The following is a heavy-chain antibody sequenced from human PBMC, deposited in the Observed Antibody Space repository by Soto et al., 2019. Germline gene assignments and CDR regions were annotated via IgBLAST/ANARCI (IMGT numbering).Heavy chain of an antibody. V-gene: IGHV3-48*03. D-gene: IGHD2-21*01. CDR3: AREEINCGGDCFAL. Sequence: GGSLRLSCAASGFTLSSYEMNWVRQAPGKGLEWISYISDSGNITYYADSVRGRFTNSRDRNSLYLQMNSLRAEDTAVYFCAREEINCGGDCFALWGQGTLVTVSS. CDR1: GFTLSSYE. J-gene: IGHJ4*02. CDR2: ISDSGNIT.